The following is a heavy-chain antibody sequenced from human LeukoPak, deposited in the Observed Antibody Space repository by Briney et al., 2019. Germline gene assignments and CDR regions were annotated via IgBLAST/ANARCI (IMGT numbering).Heavy chain of an antibody. V-gene: IGHV3-9*01. Sequence: GGSLRLSCAASGFTFDDYAMHWVRQAPGEGLEWVSGISWSRGSIGYADSVKGRFTISRDNAKNSLYLQMNSLRAEDTALYYCAKVAGYSSSWYDYYGMDVWAKGPRSPSP. CDR2: ISWSRGSI. J-gene: IGHJ6*02. CDR1: GFTFDDYA. D-gene: IGHD6-13*01. CDR3: AKVAGYSSSWYDYYGMDV.